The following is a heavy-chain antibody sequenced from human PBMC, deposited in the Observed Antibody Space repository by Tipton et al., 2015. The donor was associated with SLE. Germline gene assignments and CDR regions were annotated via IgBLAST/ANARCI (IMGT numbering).Heavy chain of an antibody. Sequence: TLSLTCAVYGGSFSGYYWSWIRQPPGKGLEWIGSIYYDGMTYPNPSLKSRVTMSVDTSKNQFSLNLRSVTAADMAVYYCARLREGYYYYYDMDVWGQGTTVTVSS. D-gene: IGHD1-26*01. V-gene: IGHV4-34*11. CDR3: ARLREGYYYYYDMDV. CDR2: IYYDGMT. J-gene: IGHJ6*02. CDR1: GGSFSGYY.